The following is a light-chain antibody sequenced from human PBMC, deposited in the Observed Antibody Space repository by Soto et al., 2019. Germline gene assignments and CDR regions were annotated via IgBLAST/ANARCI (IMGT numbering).Light chain of an antibody. CDR2: AAS. J-gene: IGKJ4*01. CDR3: QHSHSSPLT. Sequence: DIQMTQSPSSLSASVGDRVTITCRASQSIASHLNWYQLKPGEAPKVLIFAASSLQSGVPSRFSGSGFGTDFTLTVTSLQPEDSATYSCQHSHSSPLTFGGGTKVGIK. V-gene: IGKV1-39*01. CDR1: QSIASH.